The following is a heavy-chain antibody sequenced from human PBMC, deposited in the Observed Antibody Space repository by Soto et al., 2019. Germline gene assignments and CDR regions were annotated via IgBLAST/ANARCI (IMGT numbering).Heavy chain of an antibody. J-gene: IGHJ6*03. Sequence: SDALSVTFTDSGGSLSSYYWSWIRQPPGKGLEWIGYIYYSGSTNYNPSLKSRVTISVDTSKNQFSLKLSSVTAADTAVYYCARQIAAAGIYYMDVWGKGTTVTVSS. CDR1: GGSLSSYY. CDR3: ARQIAAAGIYYMDV. CDR2: IYYSGST. D-gene: IGHD6-13*01. V-gene: IGHV4-59*08.